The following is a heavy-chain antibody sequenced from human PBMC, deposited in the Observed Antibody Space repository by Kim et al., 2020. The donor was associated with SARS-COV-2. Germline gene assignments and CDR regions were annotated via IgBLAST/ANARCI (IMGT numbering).Heavy chain of an antibody. Sequence: GGSLRLSCAASGFTFDDYAMHWVRQAPGKGLEWVSGISWNSGSIGYADSVKGRFTISRDNAKNSLYLQMNSLRAEDTALYYCVPTPIAVAGSYWGQGTLVTVSS. V-gene: IGHV3-9*01. CDR3: VPTPIAVAGSY. CDR2: ISWNSGSI. CDR1: GFTFDDYA. J-gene: IGHJ4*02. D-gene: IGHD6-19*01.